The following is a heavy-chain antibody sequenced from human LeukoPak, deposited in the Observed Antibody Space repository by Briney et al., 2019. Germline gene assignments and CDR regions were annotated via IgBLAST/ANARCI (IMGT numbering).Heavy chain of an antibody. CDR2: ISYDGSDK. V-gene: IGHV3-30*18. CDR1: GFTFSSYG. J-gene: IGHJ4*02. CDR3: AKDAFSSGWELFDY. Sequence: GGSLRLSCAASGFTFSSYGMHWVRQAPGKGLEWVAVISYDGSDKYYADSVKGRSTISRDNSKNTLYLQMNSLRAEDTAVYSCAKDAFSSGWELFDYWGQGTLVTVSS. D-gene: IGHD6-19*01.